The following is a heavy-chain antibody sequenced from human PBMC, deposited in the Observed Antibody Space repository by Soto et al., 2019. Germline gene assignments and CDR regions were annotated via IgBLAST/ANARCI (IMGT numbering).Heavy chain of an antibody. CDR1: GGSVSSGTSY. CDR3: ASGSSVSAYIDY. D-gene: IGHD6-13*01. Sequence: QVQLQESGPGLVKPSETLSLTCTVSGGSVSSGTSYWSWIRQPPGKGLEWIGYIYNSGSTDYNPSLKSRVTISLDTSKNQSSLKLSSVTAADTAVYYCASGSSVSAYIDYWGQGTLVTVSS. CDR2: IYNSGST. J-gene: IGHJ4*02. V-gene: IGHV4-61*01.